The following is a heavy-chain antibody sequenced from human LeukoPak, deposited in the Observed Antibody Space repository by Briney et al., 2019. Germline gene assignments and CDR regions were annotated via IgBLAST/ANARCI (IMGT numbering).Heavy chain of an antibody. J-gene: IGHJ4*02. CDR3: ARSGPVTKIDY. Sequence: SETLSLTCAVYGGSFSGYYWSLIRLPPGKGLEWIGEINHSGSTNYNPSLKSRVTISVDTSKNQFSLKLSSVTAADTAVYYCARSGPVTKIDYWGQGTLVTVSS. D-gene: IGHD3-10*01. V-gene: IGHV4-34*01. CDR2: INHSGST. CDR1: GGSFSGYY.